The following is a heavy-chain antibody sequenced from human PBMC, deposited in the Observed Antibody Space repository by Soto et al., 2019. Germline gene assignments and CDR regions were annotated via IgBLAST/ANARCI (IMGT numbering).Heavy chain of an antibody. V-gene: IGHV1-69*02. CDR1: GGTFSSYT. D-gene: IGHD3-9*01. CDR2: IIPILGIA. Sequence: QVQLVQSGAEVKKPGSSVKVSCKASGGTFSSYTISWVRQAPGQGLEWMGRIIPILGIANYAQKFQGRVTITADKSTSTAYMELSSLRSEDTAVYYCARAEGKTYYDILTGYRHPFDYWGQGTLVTVSS. CDR3: ARAEGKTYYDILTGYRHPFDY. J-gene: IGHJ4*02.